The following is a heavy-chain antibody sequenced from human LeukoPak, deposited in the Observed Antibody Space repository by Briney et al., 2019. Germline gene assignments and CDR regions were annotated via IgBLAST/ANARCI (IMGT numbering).Heavy chain of an antibody. V-gene: IGHV3-7*01. Sequence: GGSLRLSCEASGFTLSTYWVNWVRQVPGKGLDWVANINPDGSGKRYVDSVKGRFTIARDNADNSLSLQMNSLRAEDTAVYYCASWGAGGNSWGQGTLVTVSS. J-gene: IGHJ4*02. D-gene: IGHD3-16*01. CDR2: INPDGSGK. CDR3: ASWGAGGNS. CDR1: GFTLSTYW.